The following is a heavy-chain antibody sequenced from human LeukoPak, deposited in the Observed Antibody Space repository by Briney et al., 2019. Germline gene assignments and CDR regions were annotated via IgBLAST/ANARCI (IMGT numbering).Heavy chain of an antibody. CDR1: GDSVSTNSAA. Sequence: SQTLSLTCAISGDSVSTNSAAWNWIRQSPSRGLEWLGRTYYRSKWYNDYAVSVKSRITINPDTSKNQFSLKLTSVTTADTAVYYCARDRGMATIPGALDIWGQGTMVTVSS. CDR3: ARDRGMATIPGALDI. V-gene: IGHV6-1*01. CDR2: TYYRSKWYN. D-gene: IGHD5-24*01. J-gene: IGHJ3*02.